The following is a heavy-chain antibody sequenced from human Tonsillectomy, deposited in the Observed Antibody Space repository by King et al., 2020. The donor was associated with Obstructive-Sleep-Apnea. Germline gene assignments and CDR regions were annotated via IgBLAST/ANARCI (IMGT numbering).Heavy chain of an antibody. Sequence: VQLVESGGALVQPGGSLRLSCATSGFTFISYWMTWVRQAPGKGLEWVANIKPDGSEKYFADSVKGRFIISRDNAQNSLYLQMDSLGAGDTAVYYCARVLLWFGELTYWGQGTLVTVSS. V-gene: IGHV3-7*01. D-gene: IGHD3-10*01. CDR3: ARVLLWFGELTY. CDR1: GFTFISYW. J-gene: IGHJ4*02. CDR2: IKPDGSEK.